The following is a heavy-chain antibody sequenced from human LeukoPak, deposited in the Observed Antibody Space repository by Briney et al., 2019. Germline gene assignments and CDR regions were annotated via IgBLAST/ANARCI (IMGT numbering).Heavy chain of an antibody. V-gene: IGHV1-3*01. CDR3: ARVGIVVVPAAMLDY. CDR2: INAGNGNT. D-gene: IGHD2-2*01. Sequence: ASVKVSCKASGYTFTSYAMHWVRQAPGQRLEWMGWINAGNGNTKYSQKFQGRVTITRDTSASTAYMELSSLRSEDTAVYYCARVGIVVVPAAMLDYWVQGTLVTVSS. J-gene: IGHJ4*02. CDR1: GYTFTSYA.